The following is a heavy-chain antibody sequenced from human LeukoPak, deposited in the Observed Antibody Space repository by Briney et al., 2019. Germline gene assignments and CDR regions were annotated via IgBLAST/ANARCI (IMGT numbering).Heavy chain of an antibody. J-gene: IGHJ6*03. CDR1: GGSISSYY. D-gene: IGHD6-19*01. V-gene: IGHV4-59*01. Sequence: PSETLSLTCTVSGGSISSYYWSWIRQPPGKGLEWIGYMYYSGSTNYNPSLKSRVTISVDTSKNQFSLKLSSVTAADTAVYYCARVQEQWLVYYYYYMDVWGKGTTVTVSS. CDR3: ARVQEQWLVYYYYYMDV. CDR2: MYYSGST.